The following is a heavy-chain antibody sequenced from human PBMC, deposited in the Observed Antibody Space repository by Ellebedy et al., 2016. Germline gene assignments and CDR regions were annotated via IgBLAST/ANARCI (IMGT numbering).Heavy chain of an antibody. Sequence: SETLSLXXSVSGDSVRTYHWSWIRQSAGKGLEWIGRMYSVGRPTYNPSLKSRVTMSLDTAKNQVSLQLTSVTTADTGVYYCARERQEIVSQFFDYWGQGILVTVSS. CDR3: ARERQEIVSQFFDY. CDR1: GDSVRTYH. D-gene: IGHD2/OR15-2a*01. CDR2: MYSVGRP. V-gene: IGHV4-4*07. J-gene: IGHJ4*02.